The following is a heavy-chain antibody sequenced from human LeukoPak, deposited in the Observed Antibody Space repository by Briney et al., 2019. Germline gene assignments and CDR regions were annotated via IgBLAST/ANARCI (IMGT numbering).Heavy chain of an antibody. CDR1: GFTFSSYA. Sequence: HTGGSLRLSCAASGFTFSSYAMSWVRQAPGKGLEWVSAISGSGGSTYYADSVKGRFTISRDNSKNTLYLQMSSLRAEDTAVYYCAKEAARAWDYDFWSGYYTGFDYWGQGTLVTVSS. D-gene: IGHD3-3*01. V-gene: IGHV3-23*01. CDR2: ISGSGGST. J-gene: IGHJ4*02. CDR3: AKEAARAWDYDFWSGYYTGFDY.